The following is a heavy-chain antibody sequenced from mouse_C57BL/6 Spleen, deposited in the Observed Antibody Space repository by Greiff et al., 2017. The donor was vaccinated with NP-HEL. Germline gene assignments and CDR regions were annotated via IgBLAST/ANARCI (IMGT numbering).Heavy chain of an antibody. CDR3: ARKTYGSSHAYAMDY. CDR2: IDPSDSET. D-gene: IGHD1-1*01. V-gene: IGHV1-52*01. CDR1: GYTFTSYW. J-gene: IGHJ4*01. Sequence: QVQLQQSGAELVRPGSSVKLSCKASGYTFTSYWMHWVKQRPIQGLEWIGNIDPSDSETHYNQKFKDKATLTVDKSSSTAYMQLSSLTSEDSAVYYCARKTYGSSHAYAMDYWGQGTSVTVSS.